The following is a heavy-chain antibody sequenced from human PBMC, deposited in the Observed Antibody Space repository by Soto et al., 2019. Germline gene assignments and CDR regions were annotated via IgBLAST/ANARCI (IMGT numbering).Heavy chain of an antibody. CDR2: IYYSGST. CDR1: GGSISSGGYY. CDR3: ARDSGYCSGGSCSVYYYYYGMDV. Sequence: SETLSLTCTVSGGSISSGGYYWSWIRQHPGKGLEWIGYIYYSGSTYYNPSLKSRVTISVDTSKNQFSLKLSSVTAADTAVYYCARDSGYCSGGSCSVYYYYYGMDVWGQGTTVTVSS. V-gene: IGHV4-31*03. D-gene: IGHD2-15*01. J-gene: IGHJ6*02.